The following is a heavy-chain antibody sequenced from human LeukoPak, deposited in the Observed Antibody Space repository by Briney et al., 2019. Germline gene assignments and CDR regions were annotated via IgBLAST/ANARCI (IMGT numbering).Heavy chain of an antibody. CDR3: AKEIVAASDYYYYYYMDV. D-gene: IGHD5-12*01. CDR1: GFTFDDYA. Sequence: PGRSLRLSCAASGFTFDDYAMHWVRQAPGKGLEWVSGISWNSGSIGYADSVKGRFTISRDNAKNSLYLQMNSLRAEDTALYYCAKEIVAASDYYYYYYMDVWGKGTTVTVSS. CDR2: ISWNSGSI. V-gene: IGHV3-9*01. J-gene: IGHJ6*03.